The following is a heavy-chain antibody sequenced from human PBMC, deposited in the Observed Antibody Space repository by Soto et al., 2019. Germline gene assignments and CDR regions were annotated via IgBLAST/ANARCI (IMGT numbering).Heavy chain of an antibody. D-gene: IGHD4-4*01. J-gene: IGHJ6*04. CDR1: GDTFSSHA. V-gene: IGHV1-69*01. CDR3: ARDQRVISVVALRVTYYFYGMDL. Sequence: QVQLVQSGAEVKKPGSSVKVSCKASGDTFSSHAISWVRQAPGQGLEWMGGIIPILNTTKYSQRSQGRVTIAADAFMSTAYMERSSLRSEDTAMYFCARDQRVISVVALRVTYYFYGMDLWGKGTTVIVSS. CDR2: IIPILNTT.